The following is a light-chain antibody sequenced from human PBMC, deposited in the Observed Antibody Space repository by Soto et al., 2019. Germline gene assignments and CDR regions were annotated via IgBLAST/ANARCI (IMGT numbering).Light chain of an antibody. Sequence: IQMTQSPSTLSASAGARGSLPYRASQSISRWLAWYQQKPGTAPKLLIYHASTLESGVPSRCSGSGSGTEFTLTISSLQPDDFATYYYQQYMSYSFGQGTKVDIK. J-gene: IGKJ1*01. CDR3: QQYMSYS. CDR1: QSISRW. V-gene: IGKV1-5*01. CDR2: HAS.